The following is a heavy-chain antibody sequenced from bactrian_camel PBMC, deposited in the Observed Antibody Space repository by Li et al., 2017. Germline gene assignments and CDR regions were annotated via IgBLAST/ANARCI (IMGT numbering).Heavy chain of an antibody. J-gene: IGHJ6*01. V-gene: IGHV3S1*01. CDR2: TYTGGGST. CDR1: GYTCSSNY. CDR3: RWWFVGRPDFGY. D-gene: IGHD2*01. Sequence: QVQLVESGGGSVQAGGSLTLSCAASGYTCSSNYMAWFRQAPMKEREGVSGTYTGGGSTYYDESMKGRFTISKDNAKNTLYLQMNSLKPEDTAMYYCRWWFVGRPDFGYWGQGTQVTVS.